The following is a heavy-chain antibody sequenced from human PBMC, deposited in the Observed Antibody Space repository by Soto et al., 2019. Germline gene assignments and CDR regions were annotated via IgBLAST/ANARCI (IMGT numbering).Heavy chain of an antibody. J-gene: IGHJ6*02. CDR1: GGSISSSNW. Sequence: SETLSLTCAVSGGSISSSNWWSWVRQPPGKGLEWIGEIYHSGSTNYNPSLKSRVTILVDKSKNQFSLKLSSVTAADTAVYYCARAILAYCSSTSCYNGPDYYYYGMDVWGQGTTVTVSS. CDR3: ARAILAYCSSTSCYNGPDYYYYGMDV. D-gene: IGHD2-2*02. CDR2: IYHSGST. V-gene: IGHV4-4*02.